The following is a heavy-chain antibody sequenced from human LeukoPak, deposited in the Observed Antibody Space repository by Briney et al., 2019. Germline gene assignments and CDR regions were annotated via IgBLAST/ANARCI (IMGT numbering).Heavy chain of an antibody. CDR2: MYHSGST. J-gene: IGHJ3*02. V-gene: IGHV4-59*01. CDR1: GGSISSYY. Sequence: SENLSLTCTVSGGSISSYYWSWIRQPPGKGLEWIGYMYHSGSTDYNPSLKSRVTISVDTSKNQFSLKLSSVTVADTAVYYCARWALKSAFDIWGQGTMVTVSS. CDR3: ARWALKSAFDI.